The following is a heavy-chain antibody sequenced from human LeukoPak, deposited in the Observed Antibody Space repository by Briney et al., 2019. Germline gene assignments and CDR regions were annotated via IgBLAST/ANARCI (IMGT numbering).Heavy chain of an antibody. CDR2: ISGRDHST. CDR3: VKERGGEFDF. Sequence: GGSLRLSCAASGFTFSSYAMSWVRQAPGKGLEWVSAISGRDHSTYYADSVKGRSTISRDDSKNTLYLQMYSLRAEDTAVYYCVKERGGEFDFWGQGTLVTVSS. V-gene: IGHV3-23*01. CDR1: GFTFSSYA. J-gene: IGHJ4*02. D-gene: IGHD2-21*01.